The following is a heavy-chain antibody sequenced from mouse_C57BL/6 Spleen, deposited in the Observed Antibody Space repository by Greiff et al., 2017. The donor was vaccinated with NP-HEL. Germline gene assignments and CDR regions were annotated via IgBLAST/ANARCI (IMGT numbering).Heavy chain of an antibody. J-gene: IGHJ2*01. D-gene: IGHD1-1*01. Sequence: QVHVKQSGAELVRPGSSVKLSCKASGYTFTSYWMHWVKQRPIQGLEWIGNIDPSDSETHYNQKFKDKATLTVDKSSSTAYMQLSSLTSEDSAVYYCARGGIYYGSSPYYFDYWGQGTTLTVSS. CDR3: ARGGIYYGSSPYYFDY. V-gene: IGHV1-52*01. CDR1: GYTFTSYW. CDR2: IDPSDSET.